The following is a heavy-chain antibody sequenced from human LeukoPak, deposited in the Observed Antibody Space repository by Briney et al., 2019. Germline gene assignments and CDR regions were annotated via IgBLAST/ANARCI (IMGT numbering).Heavy chain of an antibody. V-gene: IGHV4-39*07. D-gene: IGHD3-10*01. CDR2: IYYSGST. CDR3: ARAPTATMVRGAAFDY. J-gene: IGHJ4*02. CDR1: GGAISSRSYY. Sequence: SETLSLTCTVSGGAISSRSYYWGWIRQPPGKGLEWIGSIYYSGSTYYNPFLKSRVTISVDTSKNQFSLKLSSVTAADTAVYYCARAPTATMVRGAAFDYWGQGTLVTVSS.